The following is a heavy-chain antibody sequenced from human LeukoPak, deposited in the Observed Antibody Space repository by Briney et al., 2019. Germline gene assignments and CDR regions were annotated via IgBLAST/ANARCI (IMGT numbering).Heavy chain of an antibody. D-gene: IGHD3-16*01. J-gene: IGHJ5*02. CDR1: GGPFSGYY. Sequence: SETLSLTCAVYGGPFSGYYWSWIRQPPGKGLKWIGEINHSGSTNYNPSHKSRVPISVDTSKNQFSLKLSSVTAADTAVYYCARVLIPIRGNWFDPWGQGTLVTVSS. CDR2: INHSGST. CDR3: ARVLIPIRGNWFDP. V-gene: IGHV4-34*01.